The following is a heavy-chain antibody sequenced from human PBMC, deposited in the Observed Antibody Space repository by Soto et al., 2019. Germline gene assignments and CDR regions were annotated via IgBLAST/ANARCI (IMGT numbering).Heavy chain of an antibody. J-gene: IGHJ4*02. CDR3: AREDFRGTYFDY. Sequence: GGSLRLSCAASGFTVISNYMSWVRQAPGKGLEWVSVIYSGGSTYYADSVKGRFTISRDNSKNTLYLQMNSLRAEDTAVYYCAREDFRGTYFDYWGQGTLVTVSS. CDR2: IYSGGST. D-gene: IGHD3-10*01. V-gene: IGHV3-66*01. CDR1: GFTVISNY.